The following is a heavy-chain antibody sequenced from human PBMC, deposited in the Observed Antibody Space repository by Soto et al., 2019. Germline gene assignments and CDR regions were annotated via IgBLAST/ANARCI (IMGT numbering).Heavy chain of an antibody. Sequence: ASVKVSCKASGYTFAFYFIHWVRQAPGHGLEWMGTIIPTGGPTSYAQKFQGRVTMTRDTSTNTVYMELISLTYDDTAVYYCTRAEEMATIRFEHWGQGTLVTVSS. CDR3: TRAEEMATIRFEH. J-gene: IGHJ4*02. CDR2: IIPTGGPT. CDR1: GYTFAFYF. V-gene: IGHV1-46*01.